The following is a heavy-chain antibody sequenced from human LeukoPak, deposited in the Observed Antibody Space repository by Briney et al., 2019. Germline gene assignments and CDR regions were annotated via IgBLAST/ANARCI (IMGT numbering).Heavy chain of an antibody. J-gene: IGHJ4*02. CDR2: IYYSGST. Sequence: SETLSLTCTVSGGSVSSGNYYWSWIRQPPGKGLDWIGDIYYSGSTNYNPSLKSRVTISVDTSKNQFSLKLTSVTAADTAVYYCARHLTDSGSCFDYWGQGTLVTVSS. V-gene: IGHV4-61*01. CDR3: ARHLTDSGSCFDY. D-gene: IGHD6-13*01. CDR1: GGSVSSGNYY.